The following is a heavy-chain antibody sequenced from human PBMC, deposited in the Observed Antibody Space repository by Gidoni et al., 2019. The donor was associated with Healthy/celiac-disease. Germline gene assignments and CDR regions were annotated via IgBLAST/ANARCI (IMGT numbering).Heavy chain of an antibody. V-gene: IGHV4-4*07. D-gene: IGHD3-16*01. Sequence: QVQLQESGPGLVKPSETLSLTCTVSGGSISRYYWSWIRQPAGKGLEWIGRIYTSGSTNYNPSLKSRVTMSVDTSKNQFSLKLSSVTAADTAVYYCARVTWSPASYGMDVWGKGTTVTVSS. J-gene: IGHJ6*04. CDR3: ARVTWSPASYGMDV. CDR1: GGSISRYY. CDR2: IYTSGST.